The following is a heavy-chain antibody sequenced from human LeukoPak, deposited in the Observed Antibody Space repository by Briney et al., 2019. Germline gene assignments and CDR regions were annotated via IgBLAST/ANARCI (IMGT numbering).Heavy chain of an antibody. CDR3: ARTPYYYGSGGELDY. V-gene: IGHV4-61*02. D-gene: IGHD3-10*01. Sequence: SETLSLTCTVSGGSISSGSYYWSWIRQPAGKGLEWIGRIYTSGRTNYNPSLKSRVTISLDTSKNQFSLKLTSVTAADTAVYYCARTPYYYGSGGELDYWGQGALVTVSS. J-gene: IGHJ4*02. CDR1: GGSISSGSYY. CDR2: IYTSGRT.